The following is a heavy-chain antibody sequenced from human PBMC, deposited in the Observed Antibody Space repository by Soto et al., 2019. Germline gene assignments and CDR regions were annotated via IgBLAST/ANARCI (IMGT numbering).Heavy chain of an antibody. V-gene: IGHV1-8*01. D-gene: IGHD5-18*01. CDR2: MNPGSGDT. CDR3: ARMESFGSLNWFDP. CDR1: GYTFTNND. Sequence: QVQLVQSGAEVKKPGASVKVSCKASGYTFTNNDVTWVRQATGQGLEWMGWMNPGSGDTGYVQKFQGRVTMTRDISIATAYMELTGLTSEDTAIYYCARMESFGSLNWFDPWGQGTLVTVSS. J-gene: IGHJ5*02.